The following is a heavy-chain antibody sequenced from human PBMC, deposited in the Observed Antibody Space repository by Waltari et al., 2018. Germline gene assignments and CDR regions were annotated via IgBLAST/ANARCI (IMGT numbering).Heavy chain of an antibody. CDR3: ALGTGGTWNSNDAFDI. CDR2: IQFDGNNK. Sequence: QVQLVESGGGVVQPGGSLGLSCAASGPPVRRFAMHRVRQAPGKGLEWVSFIQFDGNNKYYPDSVKGRFTVSRDNSKSVLYLQMNSLRPEDTAIYYCALGTGGTWNSNDAFDIWGQGTPVTVSS. J-gene: IGHJ3*02. CDR1: GPPVRRFA. V-gene: IGHV3-30*02. D-gene: IGHD1-1*01.